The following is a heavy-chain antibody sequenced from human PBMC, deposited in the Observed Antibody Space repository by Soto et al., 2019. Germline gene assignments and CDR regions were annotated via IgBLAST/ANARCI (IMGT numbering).Heavy chain of an antibody. CDR1: GGSISSGDYY. Sequence: SETLSLTCTVSGGSISSGDYYWSWIRQPPGKGLEWIGYIYYSGSTYYNPSLKSRVTISVDTTKDQFSLKLSPVTAADTAVYYCARDKYYGSGSYPSRYYYYYYGMDVWGQGTTVTVSS. CDR3: ARDKYYGSGSYPSRYYYYYYGMDV. D-gene: IGHD3-10*01. J-gene: IGHJ6*02. CDR2: IYYSGST. V-gene: IGHV4-30-4*01.